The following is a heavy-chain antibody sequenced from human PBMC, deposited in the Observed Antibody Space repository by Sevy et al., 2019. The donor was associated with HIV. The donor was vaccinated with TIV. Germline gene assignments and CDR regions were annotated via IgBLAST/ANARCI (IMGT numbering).Heavy chain of an antibody. J-gene: IGHJ4*02. Sequence: SETLSLTCTVSGDSFSSSFWAWIRQPAGKGLEWIGRINTSGSTNYNPSLKSRVTMSVDTSKSQFSLKVTSLTAADTAIYFCARSNWVTATNGFSKSYYFDYWGQGSLVTVSS. CDR1: GDSFSSSF. CDR3: ARSNWVTATNGFSKSYYFDY. CDR2: INTSGST. D-gene: IGHD7-27*01. V-gene: IGHV4-4*07.